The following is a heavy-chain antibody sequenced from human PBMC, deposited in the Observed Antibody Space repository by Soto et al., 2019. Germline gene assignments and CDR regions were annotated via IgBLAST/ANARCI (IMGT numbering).Heavy chain of an antibody. D-gene: IGHD3-9*01. CDR2: ITSGSDYI. CDR3: TREHFVTIFRRGQRGSFDN. V-gene: IGHV3-21*06. Sequence: EVQLVESGGGLVNSGGSLRLSCAASGFTFSSYTMNWVRQSPGKGLEWVAFITSGSDYIYYADSVKGRFTISRDDANNSRFLQMSSLRAEDTAVYYCTREHFVTIFRRGQRGSFDNWSQGTLVTVSS. J-gene: IGHJ4*02. CDR1: GFTFSSYT.